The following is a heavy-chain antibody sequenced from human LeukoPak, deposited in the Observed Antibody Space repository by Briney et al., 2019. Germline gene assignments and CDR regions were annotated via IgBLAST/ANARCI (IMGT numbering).Heavy chain of an antibody. V-gene: IGHV3-21*01. CDR2: ISSSSSYI. D-gene: IGHD3-3*01. CDR1: GFTFSSYS. CDR3: ARDVERITIFGVVITQAFDL. Sequence: GPLRLSCAASGFTFSSYSMNWVRQAPGKGLEWVSSISSSSSYIYYADSVKGRFTISRDNAKNSLYLQMNSLRAEDTAVYYCARDVERITIFGVVITQAFDLWGQGTMVTVSS. J-gene: IGHJ3*01.